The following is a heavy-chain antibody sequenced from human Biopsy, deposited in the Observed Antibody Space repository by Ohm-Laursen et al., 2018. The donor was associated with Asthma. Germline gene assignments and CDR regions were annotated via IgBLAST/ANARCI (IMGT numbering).Heavy chain of an antibody. D-gene: IGHD3-10*01. CDR1: GYTFNSAG. CDR3: ARAVDYSHYYGIDV. CDR2: ISVYNGNT. Sequence: SSVKVSCKTSGYTFNSAGITWVRQAPGQGLEWMGWISVYNGNTKVAQKLQDRVTMITDTSTSTAYMELRSLRSNDTAVYFCARAVDYSHYYGIDVWGQGTTVTVS. V-gene: IGHV1-18*01. J-gene: IGHJ6*02.